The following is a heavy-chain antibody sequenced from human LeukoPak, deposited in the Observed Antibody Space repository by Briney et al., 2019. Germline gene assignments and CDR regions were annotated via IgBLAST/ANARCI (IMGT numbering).Heavy chain of an antibody. CDR1: GFTFSSYA. J-gene: IGHJ6*02. CDR3: SGCSSWYFSYYYGMDV. Sequence: GGPLRLSCAASGFTFSSYAMHWVRQAPGKGLEWVAVISYDGSNKYYADSVKGRFTISRDNSKNTLYLQMNSLRAEDTAVYYCSGCSSWYFSYYYGMDVWGQGTTVTVSS. V-gene: IGHV3-30-3*01. D-gene: IGHD6-13*01. CDR2: ISYDGSNK.